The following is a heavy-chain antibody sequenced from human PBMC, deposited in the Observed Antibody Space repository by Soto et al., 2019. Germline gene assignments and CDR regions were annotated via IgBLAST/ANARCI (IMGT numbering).Heavy chain of an antibody. CDR2: IKAGNGDT. D-gene: IGHD3-16*01. CDR3: ARSENDYSTFDY. CDR1: GYTFTRNA. V-gene: IGHV1-3*01. Sequence: QVQLVQSGAEVKKPGASVKVSCKASGYTFTRNAIHWVRQAPGQRLEWIGRIKAGNGDTKYSQKFQDRVTITRDTSASAAYMELSTLGSEDTSVSYSARSENDYSTFDYWGQGTLVTVSS. J-gene: IGHJ4*02.